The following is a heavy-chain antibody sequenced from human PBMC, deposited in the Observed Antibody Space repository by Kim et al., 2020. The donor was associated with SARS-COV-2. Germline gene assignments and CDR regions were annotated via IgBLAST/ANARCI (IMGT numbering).Heavy chain of an antibody. V-gene: IGHV3-23*01. Sequence: GGSLRLSCAASGFTFSRYAMSWARQAPGKGLEWVSTISDSGVWTHYADSVKGRFTISRDNSKSTLFLQINSLRAEDTAVYYCEASDYWGQGSLVTVSS. J-gene: IGHJ4*02. CDR3: EASDY. CDR2: ISDSGVWT. CDR1: GFTFSRYA.